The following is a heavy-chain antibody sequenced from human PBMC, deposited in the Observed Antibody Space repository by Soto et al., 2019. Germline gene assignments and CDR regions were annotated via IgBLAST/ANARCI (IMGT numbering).Heavy chain of an antibody. CDR3: ARSQLLRYFDWLPSAHYGMDV. D-gene: IGHD3-9*01. J-gene: IGHJ6*02. V-gene: IGHV4-4*02. CDR1: GGSISSSNW. CDR2: IYHSGST. Sequence: QVQLQESGPGLVKPSGTLSLTCAVSGGSISSSNWWSWVRQPPGKGLEWIGEIYHSGSTNYNPSLKSRVTISVDKSKIQFSLKLSSVTAADTAVYYCARSQLLRYFDWLPSAHYGMDVWGQGTTVTVSS.